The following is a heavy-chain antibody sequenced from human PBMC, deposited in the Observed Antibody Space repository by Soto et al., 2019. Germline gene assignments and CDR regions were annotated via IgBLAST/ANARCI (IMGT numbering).Heavy chain of an antibody. CDR2: IYHSGST. D-gene: IGHD6-19*01. J-gene: IGHJ4*02. CDR1: GGSISSSNW. Sequence: QVQLQESGPGLVKPSGTLSLTCAVSGGSISSSNWWSWVRQPPGKGLEWIGEIYHSGSTNYNPSLTSPVTISVAKSKNQFSRKLSSVTAADTAVYYCARPAPAVAGLDYWGRGTLVTVSS. V-gene: IGHV4-4*02. CDR3: ARPAPAVAGLDY.